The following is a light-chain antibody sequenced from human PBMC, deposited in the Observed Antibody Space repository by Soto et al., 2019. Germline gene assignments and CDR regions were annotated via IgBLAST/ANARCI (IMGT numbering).Light chain of an antibody. V-gene: IGKV3-20*01. CDR2: ATS. Sequence: WYQQKSGQAPRLLIYATSTRAPGIPDRFSGSGSATDFSLIISRLEPEDSAVYYCDQSGAPPWTFGQGTKVDIK. J-gene: IGKJ1*01. CDR3: DQSGAPPWT.